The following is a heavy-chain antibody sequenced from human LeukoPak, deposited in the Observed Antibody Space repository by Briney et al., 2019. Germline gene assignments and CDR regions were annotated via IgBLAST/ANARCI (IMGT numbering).Heavy chain of an antibody. CDR2: IRYDGSNK. CDR3: AAAGASGRPFDY. CDR1: GFTFSSYA. V-gene: IGHV3-30*02. J-gene: IGHJ4*02. Sequence: GGSLRLSCAASGFTFSSYAMHWVRQAPGKGLEWVAFIRYDGSNKYYADSVKGRFTISRDNSKNTLYLQMNSLRAEDAAVYYCAAAGASGRPFDYWGQGTLVTVSS. D-gene: IGHD1-26*01.